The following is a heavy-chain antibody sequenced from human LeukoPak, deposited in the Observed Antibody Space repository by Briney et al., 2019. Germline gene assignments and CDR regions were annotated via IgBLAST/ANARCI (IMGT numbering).Heavy chain of an antibody. V-gene: IGHV1-69*04. Sequence: SVKVSCKASGGTFRSYAISWVRQAPGQGLEWMGRIIPILGIANYAQKFQGRVTITADKSTSTAYMELSSLRSEDTAVYYCARGLRGYRYFDYWGQGTLVTVSS. CDR2: IIPILGIA. CDR3: ARGLRGYRYFDY. CDR1: GGTFRSYA. D-gene: IGHD5-18*01. J-gene: IGHJ4*02.